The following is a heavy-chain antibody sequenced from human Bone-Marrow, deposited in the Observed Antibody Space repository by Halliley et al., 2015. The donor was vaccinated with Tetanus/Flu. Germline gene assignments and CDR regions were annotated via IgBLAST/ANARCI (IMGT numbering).Heavy chain of an antibody. CDR2: IIPMFATA. CDR3: ATGRGYGSSFYLDS. CDR1: GGTFNNHA. J-gene: IGHJ4*02. V-gene: IGHV1-69*06. D-gene: IGHD6-6*01. Sequence: QLVQSGAEVKKPGSSVKVSCKASGGTFNNHAINWVRQAPGQGLEWMGGIIPMFATASYAQNFQGRVTITADKSTRTVYMDLSSLRSGDTAVYYCATGRGYGSSFYLDSWGQGTLLTVSS.